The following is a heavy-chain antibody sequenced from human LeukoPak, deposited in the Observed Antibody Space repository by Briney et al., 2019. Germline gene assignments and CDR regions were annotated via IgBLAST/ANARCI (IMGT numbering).Heavy chain of an antibody. CDR2: ISGSGGST. D-gene: IGHD3-10*01. CDR3: AKELDGVKLLWFGELLSNYGMDV. J-gene: IGHJ6*02. Sequence: ETLSLTCTVSGGSISSGGYYWSWVRQAPGKGLEWVSAISGSGGSTYYADSVKGRFTISRDNSKNTLYLQMNSLRAEDTAVYYCAKELDGVKLLWFGELLSNYGMDVWGQGTTVTVSS. CDR1: GGSISSGGYY. V-gene: IGHV3-23*01.